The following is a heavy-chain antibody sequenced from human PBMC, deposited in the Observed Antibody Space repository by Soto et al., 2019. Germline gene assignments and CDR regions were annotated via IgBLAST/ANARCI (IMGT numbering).Heavy chain of an antibody. D-gene: IGHD2-2*01. CDR1: GYIVSSHC. Sequence: SGKGCCKASGYIVSSHCIYWVRQAPGQGLQWMGIINPGGGRTAYAQKFQGRVTLTRDMSTSTVYMELTSLTYDDTAVYYCARDVSGPGATYVMDVWGQGTTLTVSS. V-gene: IGHV1-46*01. J-gene: IGHJ6*02. CDR2: INPGGGRT. CDR3: ARDVSGPGATYVMDV.